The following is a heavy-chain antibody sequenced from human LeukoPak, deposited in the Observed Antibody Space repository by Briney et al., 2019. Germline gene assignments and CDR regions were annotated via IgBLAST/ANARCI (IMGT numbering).Heavy chain of an antibody. CDR1: GFTFSSYA. Sequence: GGSLRLSCAASGFTFSSYAMHWVRQAPGKGLEYVSAISSNGGSTYYANSVKGRFTISRDNSKNTLHLQMGSLRAEDMAVYYCARWGQLAFAYWGQGTLVTVSS. J-gene: IGHJ4*02. CDR3: ARWGQLAFAY. D-gene: IGHD6-6*01. CDR2: ISSNGGST. V-gene: IGHV3-64*01.